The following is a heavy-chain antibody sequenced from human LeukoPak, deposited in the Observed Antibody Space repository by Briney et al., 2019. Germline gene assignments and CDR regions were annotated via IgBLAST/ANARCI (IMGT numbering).Heavy chain of an antibody. CDR2: IYHSGST. Sequence: SETLSLTCTVSGGSISSGGYYWSWIRQPPGKGLEWIGYIYHSGSTYYNPSLKSRVTISVDRSKNQFSLKLSSVTAADTAVYYCARDPRGDSHFDYWGQGTLVTVSS. V-gene: IGHV4-30-2*01. D-gene: IGHD2-21*01. CDR3: ARDPRGDSHFDY. CDR1: GGSISSGGYY. J-gene: IGHJ4*02.